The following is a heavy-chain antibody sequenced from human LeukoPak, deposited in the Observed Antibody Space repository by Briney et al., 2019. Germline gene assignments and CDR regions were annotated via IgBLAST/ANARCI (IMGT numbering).Heavy chain of an antibody. Sequence: EASVKVSSKASGYTFTSYGISWVRQAPGQGLKWMGWICAYNGNTNYAQKLKSRVTMNTDTSTSTAYMELRSLTSDDTAVYYCERRGGSSWYNWFDPWGQGTLVTVSS. V-gene: IGHV1-18*01. CDR3: ERRGGSSWYNWFDP. CDR1: GYTFTSYG. D-gene: IGHD6-13*01. J-gene: IGHJ5*02. CDR2: ICAYNGNT.